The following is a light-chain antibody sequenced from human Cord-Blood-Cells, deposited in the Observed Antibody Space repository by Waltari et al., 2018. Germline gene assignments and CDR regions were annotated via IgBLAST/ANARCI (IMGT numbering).Light chain of an antibody. J-gene: IGLJ2*01. CDR2: EVS. CDR1: SSEVGGYNY. V-gene: IGLV2-14*01. CDR3: SSYTSSSTLV. Sequence: QSALTQPASVSGSPGQSITISCTGTSSEVGGYNYVSWYQQHPGKAPKLMIYEVSNRPSGVSNRISGAKSGNTASLTISGLQAEDEADYYCSSYTSSSTLVFGGGTKLTVL.